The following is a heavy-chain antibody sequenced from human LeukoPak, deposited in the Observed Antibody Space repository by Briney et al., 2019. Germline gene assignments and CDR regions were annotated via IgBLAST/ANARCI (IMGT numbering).Heavy chain of an antibody. Sequence: PGGSLRLSCAASGFTFSSYAMSWVRQAPGKGLEWVSSISFSGGSTYYADSVKGRFAISRDNSKNTLYLQMNSLRAEDTAVYYCAKSVLEWLSTSDYWGQGTLVTVSS. V-gene: IGHV3-23*01. J-gene: IGHJ4*02. D-gene: IGHD3-3*01. CDR3: AKSVLEWLSTSDY. CDR2: ISFSGGST. CDR1: GFTFSSYA.